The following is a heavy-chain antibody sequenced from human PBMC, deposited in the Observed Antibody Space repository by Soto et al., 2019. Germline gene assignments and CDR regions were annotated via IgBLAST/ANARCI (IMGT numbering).Heavy chain of an antibody. D-gene: IGHD2-15*01. Sequence: QVQLVESGGGVVQPGRSLRLSCAASGFTFSSYGMHWVRQAPGKGLEWVAVIWYDGSNKYYADSVKVRFTISRDNSKNTLYLQMSSLRAEDTAVYYCARDGRKMRCSGGSCYPNWFDPWGQGTLVTVSS. CDR1: GFTFSSYG. J-gene: IGHJ5*02. V-gene: IGHV3-33*01. CDR2: IWYDGSNK. CDR3: ARDGRKMRCSGGSCYPNWFDP.